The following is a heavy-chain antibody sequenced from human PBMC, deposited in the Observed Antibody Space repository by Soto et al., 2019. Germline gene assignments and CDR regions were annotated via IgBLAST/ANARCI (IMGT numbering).Heavy chain of an antibody. Sequence: PGGSLRLSCAASGFTFSSYGMHWVRQAPGKGLEWVAVISYDGSNKYYADSVKGRFTISRDNSKNTLYLQMNSPRAEDTAVYYCAKDYYDSSGPIPSYFDYWGQGTLVTVSS. CDR3: AKDYYDSSGPIPSYFDY. CDR2: ISYDGSNK. D-gene: IGHD3-22*01. V-gene: IGHV3-30*18. J-gene: IGHJ4*02. CDR1: GFTFSSYG.